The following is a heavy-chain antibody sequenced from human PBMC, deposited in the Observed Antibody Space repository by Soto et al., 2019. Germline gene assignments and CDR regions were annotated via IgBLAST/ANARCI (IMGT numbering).Heavy chain of an antibody. V-gene: IGHV2-5*02. CDR1: GFSLTTSGVG. CDR2: IYWDDDK. D-gene: IGHD3-3*01. J-gene: IGHJ4*02. CDR3: AHRVLRTVFGLVTTTAIYFDF. Sequence: QITLNESGPTQVKPRQTLTLTCTFSGFSLTTSGVGVGWIRQSPGKAPEGLALIYWDDDKRYSPSLKSRLTITKDTSKTLVVLTMADLDPADTATYYCAHRVLRTVFGLVTTTAIYFDFWGQGTPVAVSS.